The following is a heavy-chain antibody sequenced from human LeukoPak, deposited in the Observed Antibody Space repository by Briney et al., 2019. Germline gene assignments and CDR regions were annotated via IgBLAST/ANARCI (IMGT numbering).Heavy chain of an antibody. Sequence: SETLSLTCAVYGGSFSGYYWSWIRQPPGKGLEWIWEINHSGSTNYNPSLMSRVTISVDTSKNQFSLRRSSVTAADTAVYYCARVDTAMVFDYWGQGTLVTVSS. CDR1: GGSFSGYY. CDR3: ARVDTAMVFDY. CDR2: INHSGST. V-gene: IGHV4-34*01. J-gene: IGHJ4*02. D-gene: IGHD5-18*01.